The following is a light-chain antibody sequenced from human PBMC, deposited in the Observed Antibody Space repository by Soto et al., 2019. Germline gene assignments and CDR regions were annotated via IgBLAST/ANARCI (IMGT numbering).Light chain of an antibody. CDR3: QKCYTAPWT. J-gene: IGKJ1*01. V-gene: IGKV1-27*01. CDR1: QDISNY. CDR2: AAS. Sequence: DIQMTQSPASLSASVGDTVTITCRVSQDISNYLAWYQQKPGKGPKLLIYAASTLQSGVPSRFSGSGSGTDFTLTITSLQPEDVATYFCQKCYTAPWTFGQGTKVDI.